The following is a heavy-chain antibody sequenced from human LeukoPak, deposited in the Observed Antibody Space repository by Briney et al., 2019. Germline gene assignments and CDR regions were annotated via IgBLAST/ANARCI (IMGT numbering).Heavy chain of an antibody. CDR3: ARNYYDSSGYYVRYSDY. CDR1: GYTFTSYG. J-gene: IGHJ4*02. CDR2: VSAYNGNT. V-gene: IGHV1-18*01. D-gene: IGHD3-22*01. Sequence: ASVKVSRKASGYTFTSYGISWVRQAPGHGLEWMGWVSAYNGNTKYAQELQGRVTMTTDTSASAAYMEMRSLRSDDTAVYYCARNYYDSSGYYVRYSDYWGQGTLVTVSS.